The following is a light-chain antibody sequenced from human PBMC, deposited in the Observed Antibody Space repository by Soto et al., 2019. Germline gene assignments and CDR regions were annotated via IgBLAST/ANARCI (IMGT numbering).Light chain of an antibody. CDR1: QNFGSSY. Sequence: IVLTQSPDTLSLSPAERATLSCRANQNFGSSYLAWYQQKPGQAPRLLIYDASSRATGIPARFSGSGSGTEFTLTISSLQAEDFATDYCQQYNSSRWTFGQGTKVDI. CDR2: DAS. CDR3: QQYNSSRWT. V-gene: IGKV3-20*01. J-gene: IGKJ1*01.